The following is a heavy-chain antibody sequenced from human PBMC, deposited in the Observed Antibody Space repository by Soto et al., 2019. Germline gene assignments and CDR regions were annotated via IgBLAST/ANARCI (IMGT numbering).Heavy chain of an antibody. CDR1: GGSISSSSYY. Sequence: QMQRQESGPGLVKPSESLSLTCTVSGGSISSSSYYWGWIRQPPGKGLEWIGSIYYSGSTYYNPSLKSRVTISVDTSKNQFSLKLSSVTAADTAVYYCARFEWELYGVDYWGQGTLVTVSS. J-gene: IGHJ4*02. V-gene: IGHV4-39*01. D-gene: IGHD1-26*01. CDR3: ARFEWELYGVDY. CDR2: IYYSGST.